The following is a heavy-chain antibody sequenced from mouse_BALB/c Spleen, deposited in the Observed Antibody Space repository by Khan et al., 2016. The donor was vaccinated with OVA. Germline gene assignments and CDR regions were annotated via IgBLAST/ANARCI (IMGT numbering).Heavy chain of an antibody. Sequence: VQLVESGTELARPGASVKLSCKASGYIFIDNNINWVKQRTGQGLEWIGEISPGSGNTYYNAKFKGKATLTADKSSSTAYMQLISLTSEDSAGDVWAREWVSRLPDWGQGTLITVSA. CDR1: GYIFIDNN. CDR3: AREWVSRLPD. D-gene: IGHD2-2*01. V-gene: IGHV1-77*01. J-gene: IGHJ3*01. CDR2: ISPGSGNT.